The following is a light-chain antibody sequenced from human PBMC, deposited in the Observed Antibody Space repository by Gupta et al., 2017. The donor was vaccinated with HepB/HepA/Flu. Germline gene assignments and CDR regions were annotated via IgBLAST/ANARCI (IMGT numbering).Light chain of an antibody. CDR1: NIGSKS. CDR3: QVWDSSIDIVL. CDR2: DDK. Sequence: SYVLTQPPSVSVAPGQAATFPCGGDNIGSKSVHWYLQKPGQAPVLVVYDDKDRPSGIPERFSGSNSGNTATLTISRVEAGDEADYYCQVWDSSIDIVLFGGGTKLTVL. J-gene: IGLJ2*01. V-gene: IGLV3-21*02.